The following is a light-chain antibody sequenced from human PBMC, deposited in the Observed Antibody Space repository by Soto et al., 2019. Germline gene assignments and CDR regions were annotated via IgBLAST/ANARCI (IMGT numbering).Light chain of an antibody. V-gene: IGLV2-14*03. CDR3: FSYISTTLCV. J-gene: IGLJ1*01. CDR2: DVI. CDR1: SSDIGGYNY. Sequence: QSALTQPASVSGSPGQSITLSCTGTSSDIGGYNYVSWYQHHPGKAPQLIIFDVINRPSGVSNRFSGSKSDNTASLNIFGLQAEDEAGYYCFSYISTTLCVFGSGTKLTVL.